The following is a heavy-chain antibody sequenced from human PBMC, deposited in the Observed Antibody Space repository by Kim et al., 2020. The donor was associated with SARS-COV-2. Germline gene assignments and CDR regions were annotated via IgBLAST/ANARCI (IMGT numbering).Heavy chain of an antibody. Sequence: GGSLRLSCAASGFTFSSYSMNWVRQAPGKGLEWVSSISSSSSYIYYADSVKGRFTISRDNAKNSLYLQMNSLRAEDTAVYYCARDQYHLWFGELYQGNWFDPWGQGTLVTVSS. CDR2: ISSSSSYI. CDR1: GFTFSSYS. D-gene: IGHD3-10*01. V-gene: IGHV3-21*01. CDR3: ARDQYHLWFGELYQGNWFDP. J-gene: IGHJ5*02.